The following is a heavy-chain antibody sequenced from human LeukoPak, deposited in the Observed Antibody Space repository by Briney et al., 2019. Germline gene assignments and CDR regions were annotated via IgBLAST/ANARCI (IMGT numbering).Heavy chain of an antibody. D-gene: IGHD6-13*01. CDR3: ARDSLISSSTSFDI. J-gene: IGHJ3*02. CDR1: GGSISSSSYY. CDR2: IYYSGST. Sequence: SETLSLTCTVSGGSISSSSYYWGWIRQPPGKGLEWIGSIYYSGSTYYNPSLKSRVTISVDTSKNQFSLKLSSVTAADTAVYYCARDSLISSSTSFDIWGQGTMVTVSS. V-gene: IGHV4-39*07.